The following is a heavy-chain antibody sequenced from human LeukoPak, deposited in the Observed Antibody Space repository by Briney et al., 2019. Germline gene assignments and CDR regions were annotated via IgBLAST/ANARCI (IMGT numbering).Heavy chain of an antibody. CDR2: VNQFGSEK. J-gene: IGHJ4*02. CDR3: ASSYYGFWN. V-gene: IGHV3-7*01. D-gene: IGHD3-3*01. Sequence: GGSLRLSCAASGFTVSNNYMSWVRQAPGKGLEWVANVNQFGSEKYYVDSVKGRFTISRDNAKTSLYLQMNSLRADDTAVYYCASSYYGFWNWGQGTLVTVS. CDR1: GFTVSNNY.